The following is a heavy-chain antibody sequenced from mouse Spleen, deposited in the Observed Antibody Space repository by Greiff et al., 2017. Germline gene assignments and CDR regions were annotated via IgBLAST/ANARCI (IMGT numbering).Heavy chain of an antibody. Sequence: QVQLQQPGAELVRPGASVKLSCKASGYTFTSYWINWVKQRPGQGLEWIGNIYPSDSYTNYNQKFKDKATLTVDKSSSTAYMQLSSPTSEDSAVYYCTRWTTAFDYWGQGTTLTVSS. CDR3: TRWTTAFDY. CDR2: IYPSDSYT. J-gene: IGHJ2*01. D-gene: IGHD1-2*01. V-gene: IGHV1-69*02. CDR1: GYTFTSYW.